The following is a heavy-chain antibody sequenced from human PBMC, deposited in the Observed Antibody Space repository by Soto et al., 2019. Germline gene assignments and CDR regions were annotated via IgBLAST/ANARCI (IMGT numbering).Heavy chain of an antibody. CDR3: ARGDYGTGGYPFPYFDY. CDR1: GYSFTGYY. Sequence: HEHLVQSGAEVKRPGASLTVSCKASGYSFTGYYIHWVRQAPGQGLEWMGWINPDSGATNYAQNFQGRGTLTSDTSISTASMDLTSLTSDDTSVYYCARGDYGTGGYPFPYFDYWGQGTLVIVSS. CDR2: INPDSGAT. V-gene: IGHV1-2*02. D-gene: IGHD2-8*02. J-gene: IGHJ4*02.